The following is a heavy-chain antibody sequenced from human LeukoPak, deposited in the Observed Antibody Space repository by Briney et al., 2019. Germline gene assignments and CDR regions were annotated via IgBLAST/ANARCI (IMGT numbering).Heavy chain of an antibody. V-gene: IGHV3-30*18. J-gene: IGHJ4*02. D-gene: IGHD6-13*01. Sequence: GGSLRLSCAASGFTFSRYGLHWVRQAPGKGLEWVAVIANDGKDKKYRDSVKGRFSISRDNSKSTLYLQMNSLRAEDTGVYYCAKDQQVGAAAYYFDSWGQGTLATVPS. CDR3: AKDQQVGAAAYYFDS. CDR1: GFTFSRYG. CDR2: IANDGKDK.